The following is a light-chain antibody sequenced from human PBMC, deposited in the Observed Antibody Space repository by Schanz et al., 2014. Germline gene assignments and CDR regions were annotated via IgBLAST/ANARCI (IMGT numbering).Light chain of an antibody. Sequence: QSALTQPPSASGSPGQSVTISCTGTSSDVGGYSYVSWYQLHPGKAPKLMIFGVSKRTSGVPDRVSGSKSGNTASLTISGATAEDEADYDCSFYTSSSTRVFGGGTKLTVL. CDR2: GVS. CDR3: SFYTSSSTRV. V-gene: IGLV2-8*01. CDR1: SSDVGGYSY. J-gene: IGLJ3*02.